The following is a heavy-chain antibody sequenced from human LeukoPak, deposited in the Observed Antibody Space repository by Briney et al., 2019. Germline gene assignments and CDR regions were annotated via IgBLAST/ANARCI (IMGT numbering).Heavy chain of an antibody. V-gene: IGHV1-2*02. D-gene: IGHD5-12*01. CDR1: GYTFTGYY. CDR3: ARERHSGYAPDY. Sequence: ASVKVSCKASGYTFTGYYMHWVRQAPGQGLEWMGWINPNSGGTNYAQKFQGRVTMTRDTSISTAYMELSRLRSDDTAVYYCARERHSGYAPDYWGQGTLVTVSS. J-gene: IGHJ4*02. CDR2: INPNSGGT.